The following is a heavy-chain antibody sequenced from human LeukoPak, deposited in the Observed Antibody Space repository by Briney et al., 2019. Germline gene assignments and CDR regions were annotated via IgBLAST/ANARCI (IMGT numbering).Heavy chain of an antibody. V-gene: IGHV3-30*18. CDR2: ISYDGSNK. CDR1: GFAFSSYW. Sequence: GGSLRLSCAASGFAFSSYWMDWVRQAPGKGLEWVAVISYDGSNKYYADSVKGRFTISRDNSKNTLYLQMNSLRAEDTAVYYCAKALVVPAAMVPPPFDYWGQGTLVTVSS. CDR3: AKALVVPAAMVPPPFDY. J-gene: IGHJ4*02. D-gene: IGHD2-2*01.